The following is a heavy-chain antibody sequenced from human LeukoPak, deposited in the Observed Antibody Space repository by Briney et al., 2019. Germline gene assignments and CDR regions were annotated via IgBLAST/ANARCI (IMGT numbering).Heavy chain of an antibody. D-gene: IGHD3-10*01. CDR1: GGSFSGYY. J-gene: IGHJ4*02. V-gene: IGHV4-34*01. Sequence: SETLSLTCAVYGGSFSGYYWSWIRQPPGKGLEWIGEINHSGSTNYNPSLKSRVTISVDTSKNQFSLKLSSVTAADTAVYYCARVHPMVRGVWGQGTLVTVSS. CDR3: ARVHPMVRGV. CDR2: INHSGST.